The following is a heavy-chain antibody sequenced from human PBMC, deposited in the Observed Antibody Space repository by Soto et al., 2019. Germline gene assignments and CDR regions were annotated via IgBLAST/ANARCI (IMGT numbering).Heavy chain of an antibody. CDR1: GGTFSSYA. V-gene: IGHV1-69*01. Sequence: QVQLVQSGAEVKKPGSSVKVSYKASGGTFSSYAISWVRQAPGQGLEWMGGIIPIFGTANYAQKFQGRVTITADESTSTAYMELSSLRSEDTAVYYCSSSSFATGDFDPWGQGTLVTVSS. D-gene: IGHD6-6*01. J-gene: IGHJ5*02. CDR3: SSSSFATGDFDP. CDR2: IIPIFGTA.